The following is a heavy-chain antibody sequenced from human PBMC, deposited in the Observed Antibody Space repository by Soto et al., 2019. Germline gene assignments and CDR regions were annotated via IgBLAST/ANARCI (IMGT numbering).Heavy chain of an antibody. CDR2: VSHIGST. D-gene: IGHD6-19*01. Sequence: QLQLQESGPGLVKPSETLSLTYSVSGGSISNSSYLWGWVRQPPGKGLQWIGSVSHIGSTNYNPSLKSRLTISVGTSKTQSSLRLDSVTAADTAVYYCSRIAVSGPRTGFDYWGQGILVTVSS. CDR3: SRIAVSGPRTGFDY. J-gene: IGHJ4*02. CDR1: GGSISNSSYL. V-gene: IGHV4-39*01.